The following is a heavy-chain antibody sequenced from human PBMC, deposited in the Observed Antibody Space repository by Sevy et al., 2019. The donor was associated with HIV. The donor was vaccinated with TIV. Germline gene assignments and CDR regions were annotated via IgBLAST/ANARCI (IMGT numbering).Heavy chain of an antibody. D-gene: IGHD3-22*01. J-gene: IGHJ4*02. V-gene: IGHV1-24*01. CDR2: FDPEDGET. CDR3: ATTRDYYENSGDPFDY. CDR1: GYTLTKLS. Sequence: ASVKVSCKVSGYTLTKLSMHWVRQAPGKGLEWMGTFDPEDGETIYAQKFQGRVTMTEDTSTDTGYMELSSLRSEETAVYYCATTRDYYENSGDPFDYWGQGTLVTVSS.